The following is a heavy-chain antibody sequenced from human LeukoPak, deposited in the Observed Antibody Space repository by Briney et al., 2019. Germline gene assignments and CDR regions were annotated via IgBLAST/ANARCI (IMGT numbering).Heavy chain of an antibody. CDR3: ARDIVVVPAAILSDYYYYGMDV. D-gene: IGHD2-2*01. J-gene: IGHJ6*02. CDR2: ISAYNGNT. V-gene: IGHV1-18*01. CDR1: GYTFTSYG. Sequence: ASVKVSCKASGYTFTSYGISWVRQAPGQGLEWMGWISAYNGNTNYAQKLQGRVTMTTDTSTSTAYMELRSLRSDDTAVYYCARDIVVVPAAILSDYYYYGMDVWGQGTTVTVSS.